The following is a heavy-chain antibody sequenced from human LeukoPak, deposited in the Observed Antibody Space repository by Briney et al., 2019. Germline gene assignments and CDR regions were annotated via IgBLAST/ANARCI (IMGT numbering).Heavy chain of an antibody. CDR2: IYTSGST. D-gene: IGHD3-3*01. J-gene: IGHJ3*02. V-gene: IGHV4-61*02. CDR1: GGSISSGSYY. CDR3: ARDKATDFWSGYASYDAFDI. Sequence: SQTLSLTCTVSGGSISSGSYYWSWTRQPAGKGLEWIGRIYTSGSTNYNPSLKSRVTISVDTSKNQFSLKLSSVTAADTAVYYCARDKATDFWSGYASYDAFDIWGQGTMVTVSS.